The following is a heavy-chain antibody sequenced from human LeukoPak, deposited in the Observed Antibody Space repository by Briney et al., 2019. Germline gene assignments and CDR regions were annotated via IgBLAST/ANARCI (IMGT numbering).Heavy chain of an antibody. CDR1: RGSMSGFY. V-gene: IGHV4-4*07. Sequence: SETLSLTRTVSRGSMSGFYWSWIRQPAGRGLEWIGRIFPSGISDFNPSLQSRVTMSIDTSKNQFSLRLSSVSAADTAIYYCARGSQSLDYWGQGTLVIASS. CDR3: ARGSQSLDY. J-gene: IGHJ4*02. CDR2: IFPSGIS. D-gene: IGHD4-11*01.